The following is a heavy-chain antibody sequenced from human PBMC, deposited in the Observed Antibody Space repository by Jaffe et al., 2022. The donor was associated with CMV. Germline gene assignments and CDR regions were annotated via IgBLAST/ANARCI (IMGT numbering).Heavy chain of an antibody. CDR3: AKANHRTPYCSSTSCYFLSGGGGMDV. J-gene: IGHJ6*02. CDR1: GFTFSSYA. CDR2: ISGSGGST. Sequence: EVQLLESGGGLVQPGGSLRLSCAASGFTFSSYAMSWVRQAPGKGLEWVSAISGSGGSTYYADSVKGRFTISRDNSKNTLYLQMNSLRAEDTAVYYCAKANHRTPYCSSTSCYFLSGGGGMDVWGQGTTVTVSS. V-gene: IGHV3-23*01. D-gene: IGHD2-2*01.